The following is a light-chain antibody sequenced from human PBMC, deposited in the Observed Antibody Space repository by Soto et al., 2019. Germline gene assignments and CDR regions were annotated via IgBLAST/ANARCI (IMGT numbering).Light chain of an antibody. J-gene: IGKJ5*01. CDR3: QHYGRSPIT. CDR2: DAS. V-gene: IGKV3-20*01. Sequence: EIVLTQSPGTLSLSPVERATLSFRASQSVSYYLAWYQQKPGQAPRLLIYDASSRATGVPDRFSGSGSATDFTLTISRLEPEDFALYYCQHYGRSPITFGQGTRLEIK. CDR1: QSVSYY.